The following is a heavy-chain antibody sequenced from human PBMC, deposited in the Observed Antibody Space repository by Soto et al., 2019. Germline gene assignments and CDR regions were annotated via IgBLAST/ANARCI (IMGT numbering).Heavy chain of an antibody. V-gene: IGHV1-18*01. CDR2: ISAYNGNT. J-gene: IGHJ4*02. CDR1: GYTFTSYG. D-gene: IGHD3-22*01. CDR3: ARDYDSSGYYFNYFDY. Sequence: GASVKVSCKASGYTFTSYGISWVRQAPGQGLEWMGWISAYNGNTNYAQKLQGRVTMTTDTSTSTAYMELRSLRSDDTAVYYCARDYDSSGYYFNYFDYWGQGTTVTVSS.